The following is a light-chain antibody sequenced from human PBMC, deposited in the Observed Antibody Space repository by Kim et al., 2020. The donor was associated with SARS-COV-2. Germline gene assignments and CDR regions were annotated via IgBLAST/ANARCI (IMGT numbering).Light chain of an antibody. CDR2: DVS. CDR1: QSVSSN. J-gene: IGKJ4*01. Sequence: DIVLTQSPATLSLSPGERATLSCRASQSVSSNLAWYQQKPGQAPRLLIYDVSTRATGVPARFSGGGSGADFTLTISSLEPEDFAVYYYQQHRSCPITFGGGTKVDIK. V-gene: IGKV3-11*01. CDR3: QQHRSCPIT.